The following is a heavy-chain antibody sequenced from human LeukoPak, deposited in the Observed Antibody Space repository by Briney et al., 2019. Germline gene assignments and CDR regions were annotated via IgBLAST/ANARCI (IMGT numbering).Heavy chain of an antibody. CDR2: LLYDGNTK. D-gene: IGHD1-14*01. Sequence: PGGSLRLSCAASGFSLSNYGIHWVCQAPGKGLEWVAALLYDGNTKHYADSVRGRFTISRDISKNTFYVQMNSLTAEDTAVYYCARDHRPEIQYYYMDVWGKGTTVAVSS. J-gene: IGHJ6*03. CDR3: ARDHRPEIQYYYMDV. CDR1: GFSLSNYG. V-gene: IGHV3-33*01.